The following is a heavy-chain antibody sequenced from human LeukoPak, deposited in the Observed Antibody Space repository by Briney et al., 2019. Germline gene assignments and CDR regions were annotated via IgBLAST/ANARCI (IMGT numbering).Heavy chain of an antibody. Sequence: SETLSLTCAVYGGSFSGFYWSWIRQPPGKGLEWIGYIYYSGSTYYNPSLKSRVTISVDTSKNQFSLKLSSVTAADTAVYYCASLLAAAGLDWGQGTLDTVSS. CDR3: ASLLAAAGLD. J-gene: IGHJ4*02. D-gene: IGHD6-13*01. CDR2: IYYSGST. V-gene: IGHV4-30-4*01. CDR1: GGSFSGFY.